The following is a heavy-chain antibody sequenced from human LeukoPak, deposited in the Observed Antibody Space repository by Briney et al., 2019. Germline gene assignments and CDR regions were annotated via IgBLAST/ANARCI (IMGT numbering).Heavy chain of an antibody. CDR3: ARSYYDILTGYFHDAFDI. V-gene: IGHV1-2*02. D-gene: IGHD3-9*01. CDR2: INPNSGGT. CDR1: GYTFTGYY. J-gene: IGHJ3*02. Sequence: ASVKVPCKASGYTFTGYYMHWVRQAPGQGLEWMGWINPNSGGTNYAQKFQGRVTMTRDTSISTAYMELSRLRSDDTAVYYCARSYYDILTGYFHDAFDIWGQGTMVTVSS.